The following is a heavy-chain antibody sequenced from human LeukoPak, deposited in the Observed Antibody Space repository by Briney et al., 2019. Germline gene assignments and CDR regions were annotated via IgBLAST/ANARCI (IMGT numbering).Heavy chain of an antibody. Sequence: GGSLRLSCAASGFSFSDYWMSWVRQTPGKGLEWLANINQGGREKYYMDSVKGRFTVSRDNAKNSLYLQMNSLRAEDTAVYYCARESIVGSTPYSDYWGQGTLVTVSS. CDR3: ARESIVGSTPYSDY. D-gene: IGHD1-26*01. J-gene: IGHJ4*02. CDR1: GFSFSDYW. CDR2: INQGGREK. V-gene: IGHV3-7*01.